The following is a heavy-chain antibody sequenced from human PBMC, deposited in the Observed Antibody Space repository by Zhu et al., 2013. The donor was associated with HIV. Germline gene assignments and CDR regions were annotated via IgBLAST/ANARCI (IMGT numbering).Heavy chain of an antibody. CDR2: ISAYNGNT. D-gene: IGHD2-2*01. J-gene: IGHJ6*02. CDR3: ATVVPARDYYYGMDV. V-gene: IGHV1-18*04. CDR1: GYTFTSYG. Sequence: QVQLVQSGAEVKKPGASVKVSCKASGYTFTSYGISWVRQAPGQGLEWMGWISAYNGNTNYAQKLQGRVTMTTDTSTSTAYMELRSLRSDDTAVYYCATVVPARDYYYGMDVWGRRDHGHRLL.